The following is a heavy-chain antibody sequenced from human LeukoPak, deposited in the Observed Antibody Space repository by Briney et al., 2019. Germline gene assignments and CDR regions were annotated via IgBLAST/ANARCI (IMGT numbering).Heavy chain of an antibody. D-gene: IGHD5-18*01. CDR3: ARDQYGYSSYPDY. CDR1: GFIFSNYG. J-gene: IGHJ4*02. V-gene: IGHV3-21*01. CDR2: ISFSSTHI. Sequence: PGESLRLSCAASGFIFSNYGMSWVRQAPGKGLEWVSSISFSSTHIYYADSIQGRFTISRDNSKNTLYLQMNSLRAEDTAVYYCARDQYGYSSYPDYWGQGTLVTVSS.